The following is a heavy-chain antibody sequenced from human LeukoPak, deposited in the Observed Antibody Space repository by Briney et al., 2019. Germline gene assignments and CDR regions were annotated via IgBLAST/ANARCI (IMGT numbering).Heavy chain of an antibody. J-gene: IGHJ4*02. CDR1: GGSISSSSYY. CDR2: INHSGST. V-gene: IGHV4-39*07. D-gene: IGHD3-16*01. CDR3: ARRGKWKRVPFDF. Sequence: PSETLSLTCTVSGGSISSSSYYWGWIRQPPGKGLEWIGEINHSGSTNYNPSLKSRVTISVDTSKNQFSLKLSSVTAADTAVYYCARRGKWKRVPFDFWGQGTLVTVSS.